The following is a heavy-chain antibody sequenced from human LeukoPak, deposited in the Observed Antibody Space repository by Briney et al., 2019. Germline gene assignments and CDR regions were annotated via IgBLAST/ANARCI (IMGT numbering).Heavy chain of an antibody. V-gene: IGHV3-23*01. CDR2: ISAGGDNT. J-gene: IGHJ4*02. CDR1: GFTFSKYA. Sequence: GGSLRLSCAASGFTFSKYAMTWVRQAPGKGLEWVSGISAGGDNTYYADSVKGRFTISRDNAKNTLYLQMNSLRAEDTAVYYCAKVKYYDTSAYYSPSYYFDYWGQGTLVTVSS. CDR3: AKVKYYDTSAYYSPSYYFDY. D-gene: IGHD3-22*01.